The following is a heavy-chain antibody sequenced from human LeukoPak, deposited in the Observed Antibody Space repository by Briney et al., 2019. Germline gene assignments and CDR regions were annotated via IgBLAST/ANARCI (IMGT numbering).Heavy chain of an antibody. D-gene: IGHD2-15*01. J-gene: IGHJ4*02. CDR1: GFTFSSYG. CDR3: ARSRYGGKPFDY. V-gene: IGHV3-33*01. Sequence: QAGGSLRLSCAASGFTFSSYGMPWVRQAPGKGLEWVAVIWYDGSNKYYADSVKGRFTISRDNSKNTLYLQMNSLRAEDTAVYYCARSRYGGKPFDYWGQGTLVTVSS. CDR2: IWYDGSNK.